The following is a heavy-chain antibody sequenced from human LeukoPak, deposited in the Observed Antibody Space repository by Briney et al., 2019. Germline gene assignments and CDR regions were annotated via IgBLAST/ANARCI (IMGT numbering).Heavy chain of an antibody. CDR3: ARDAYCSGGSCYSGAGYYYGMDV. Sequence: GGSLRLSCAASGFTFSSYWMSWVRQAPGKGLEWVANIKQDGSEKYYADSVKGRFTISRDNAKNSLYLQMNSLRAEDTAVYYCARDAYCSGGSCYSGAGYYYGMDVWGQGTTVTVSS. V-gene: IGHV3-7*01. CDR1: GFTFSSYW. J-gene: IGHJ6*02. CDR2: IKQDGSEK. D-gene: IGHD2-15*01.